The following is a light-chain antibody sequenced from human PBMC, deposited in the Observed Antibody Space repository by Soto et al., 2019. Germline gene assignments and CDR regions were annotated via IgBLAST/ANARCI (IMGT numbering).Light chain of an antibody. V-gene: IGKV1-39*01. CDR2: AAS. CDR1: QSIRSY. Sequence: DIQITQSPSSLSASVGDRVTITCRASQSIRSYLNWYQQKPGKAPKLLIYAASSLQSGVPSRFSGSGSGTDFTLTISSLQPEDFATYYCQQANSFPWTFGQGTKVDVK. CDR3: QQANSFPWT. J-gene: IGKJ1*01.